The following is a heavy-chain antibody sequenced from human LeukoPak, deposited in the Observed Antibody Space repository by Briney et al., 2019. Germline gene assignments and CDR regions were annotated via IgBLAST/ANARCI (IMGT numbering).Heavy chain of an antibody. D-gene: IGHD2-21*01. J-gene: IGHJ4*02. Sequence: PGGSLRLSCAASGFTFSSYGMHWVRQAPGKGLEWVAVIWYDGSNKYYADSVKGRFTISRDNSKNTLYLQMNSLRAEDTAVYYCAKDQTANILWRSTFDYWGQGTLVTVSS. V-gene: IGHV3-33*06. CDR3: AKDQTANILWRSTFDY. CDR1: GFTFSSYG. CDR2: IWYDGSNK.